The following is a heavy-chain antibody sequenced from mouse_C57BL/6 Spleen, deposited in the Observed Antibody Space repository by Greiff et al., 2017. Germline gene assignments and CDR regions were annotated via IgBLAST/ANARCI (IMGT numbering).Heavy chain of an antibody. J-gene: IGHJ1*03. Sequence: EVQLQESGGGLVQPGGSLSLSCAASGFTFTDYYMSWVRQPPGKALEWLGFIRNKANGYTTEYSASVKGRFTISRDNSQGILYLQMNALRAEDSATYYCASYSYYGYDWYFDVWGTGTTVTVSS. CDR2: IRNKANGYTT. D-gene: IGHD2-2*01. CDR1: GFTFTDYY. V-gene: IGHV7-3*01. CDR3: ASYSYYGYDWYFDV.